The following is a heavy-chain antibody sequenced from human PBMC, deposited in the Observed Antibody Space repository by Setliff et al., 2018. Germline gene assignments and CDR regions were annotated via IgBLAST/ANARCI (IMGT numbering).Heavy chain of an antibody. J-gene: IGHJ4*02. CDR2: MNPNSGNA. CDR1: GYTFTTYD. Sequence: ASVKVSCKASGYTFTTYDINWVRRATGQGLEWMGWMNPNSGNAGYAQKFQGRFTMTRNTSISTAYMELSSLRSDDTAVYYCARIPARAAAAYCSSTNCQGGFDQWGQGTPVTVSS. CDR3: ARIPARAAAAYCSSTNCQGGFDQ. D-gene: IGHD2-2*01. V-gene: IGHV1-8*02.